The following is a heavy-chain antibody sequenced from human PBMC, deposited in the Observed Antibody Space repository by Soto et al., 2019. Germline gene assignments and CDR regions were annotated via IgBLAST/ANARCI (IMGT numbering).Heavy chain of an antibody. CDR3: ARQEERFVSYYYGMDV. D-gene: IGHD1-1*01. J-gene: IGHJ6*02. Sequence: ASVKVSCKASGYTFTSYGISWVRQAPGQGLEWMGWISAYNGNTNYAQKLQGRVTVTTDTSTSTAYMELRSLRSDDTAVYYCARQEERFVSYYYGMDVWGPGTTVTVSS. CDR2: ISAYNGNT. V-gene: IGHV1-18*01. CDR1: GYTFTSYG.